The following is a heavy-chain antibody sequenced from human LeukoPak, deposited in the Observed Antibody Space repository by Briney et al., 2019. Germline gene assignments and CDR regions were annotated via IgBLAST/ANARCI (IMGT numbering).Heavy chain of an antibody. V-gene: IGHV4-59*01. D-gene: IGHD2-2*02. J-gene: IGHJ4*02. CDR2: IYYSGST. CDR1: GGSISSYY. Sequence: SETLSLTCTVSGGSISSYYWSWIRQPPGKGLEWIGCIYYSGSTNYNPSLKSRVTISVDTSKNQFSLKLSSVTAADTAVYYCAKSRSSSVSCYNYWGQGTLVTVSS. CDR3: AKSRSSSVSCYNY.